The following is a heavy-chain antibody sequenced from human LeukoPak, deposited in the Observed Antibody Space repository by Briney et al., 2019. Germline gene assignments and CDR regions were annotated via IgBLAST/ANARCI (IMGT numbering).Heavy chain of an antibody. CDR3: ASVLCSSTSCHPNWFDP. CDR1: GGSISSYY. V-gene: IGHV4-4*09. J-gene: IGHJ5*02. CDR2: IYTSGST. D-gene: IGHD2-2*01. Sequence: SETLSLTCTVSGGSISSYYWSWIRQPPGKGLEWIGYIYTSGSTNYNPSLKSRVTISVDTSKNQFSLKLSSVTAADTAVYYCASVLCSSTSCHPNWFDPWGQGTLVTVSS.